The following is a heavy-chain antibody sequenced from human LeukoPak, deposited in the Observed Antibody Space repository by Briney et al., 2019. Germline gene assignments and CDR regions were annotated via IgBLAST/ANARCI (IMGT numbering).Heavy chain of an antibody. Sequence: PGRSLRLSCAASGFTFSSYSMNWVRQAPGEGLEWVSSISSSSTYIYYADSVKGRFTVSRDNAKNSLYLQMNSLRAEDTAVYFCASQYTSSRIFDDWGQGTLVTVSS. CDR1: GFTFSSYS. D-gene: IGHD6-13*01. J-gene: IGHJ4*02. CDR2: ISSSSTYI. CDR3: ASQYTSSRIFDD. V-gene: IGHV3-21*01.